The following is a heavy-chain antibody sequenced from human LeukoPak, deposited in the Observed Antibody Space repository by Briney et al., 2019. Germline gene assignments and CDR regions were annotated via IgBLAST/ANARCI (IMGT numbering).Heavy chain of an antibody. D-gene: IGHD4-17*01. J-gene: IGHJ4*02. CDR3: ARHPIYGDYPYYFDY. CDR2: IYPGDSDT. Sequence: RGESLKISCKGSGYSFTSYWIGWVRQMPGKGLEWMGNIYPGDSDTRYSPSFQGQVTISADKSISTAYLQWSSLKASDTAMYYCARHPIYGDYPYYFDYWGQGTLVTVSS. CDR1: GYSFTSYW. V-gene: IGHV5-51*01.